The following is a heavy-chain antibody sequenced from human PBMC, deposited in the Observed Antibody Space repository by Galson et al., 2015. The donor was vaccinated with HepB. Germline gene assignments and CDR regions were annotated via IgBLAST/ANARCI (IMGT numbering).Heavy chain of an antibody. CDR3: ARFVDLTAAGTRWFDP. CDR1: GFTFSSYS. V-gene: IGHV3-21*01. J-gene: IGHJ5*02. D-gene: IGHD6-13*01. CDR2: ISSSSSYI. Sequence: SLRLSCAASGFTFSSYSMNWVRQAPGKGLEWVSSISSSSSYIYYADSVKGRFTISRDNAKNSLYLQMNSLRAEDTAVYYCARFVDLTAAGTRWFDPWGQGTLVTVSS.